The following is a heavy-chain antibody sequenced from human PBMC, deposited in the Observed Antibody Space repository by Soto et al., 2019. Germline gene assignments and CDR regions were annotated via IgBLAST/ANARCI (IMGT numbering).Heavy chain of an antibody. CDR2: ISGSGDHT. V-gene: IGHV3-23*01. J-gene: IGHJ4*02. CDR1: GFTFSSFA. D-gene: IGHD3-10*01. Sequence: EVQMLESGGGLVQPGGSLRLSCAASGFTFSSFAMSWVRQVPGKGLEWVSLISGSGDHTYYADSVKGRFTISRDTAKKTLYLQMSSLRAEDTAVYYCSKAPAFGDSAETDCWGQGTLVTVSS. CDR3: SKAPAFGDSAETDC.